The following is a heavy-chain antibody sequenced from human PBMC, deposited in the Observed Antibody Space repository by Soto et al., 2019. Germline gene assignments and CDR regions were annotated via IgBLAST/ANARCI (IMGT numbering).Heavy chain of an antibody. CDR2: IIPIFGTA. CDR3: ARKYYYDSSGYYSAFDWFDP. V-gene: IGHV1-69*13. Sequence: SVKGSCKAAGGTFSSYAISWVRQAPGQGLEWMGGIIPIFGTANYAQKFQGRVTITADESTSTAYMELSSLRSEDTAVYYCARKYYYDSSGYYSAFDWFDPWGQGTLVTVS. J-gene: IGHJ5*02. CDR1: GGTFSSYA. D-gene: IGHD3-22*01.